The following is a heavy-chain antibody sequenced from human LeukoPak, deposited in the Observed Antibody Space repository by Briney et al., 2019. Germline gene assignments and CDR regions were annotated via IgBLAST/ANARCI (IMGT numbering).Heavy chain of an antibody. CDR2: ISYDGSNK. Sequence: GGSLRLSCAASGFTFSSYGMHWVRQAPGKGLEWVAVISYDGSNKYFADSVKGRFTISRDNSKNTLYLQMNSLRAEDTAVYYCAKDLSTIYGDYEFDYWGQGTLVTVSS. D-gene: IGHD4-17*01. CDR3: AKDLSTIYGDYEFDY. J-gene: IGHJ4*02. CDR1: GFTFSSYG. V-gene: IGHV3-30*18.